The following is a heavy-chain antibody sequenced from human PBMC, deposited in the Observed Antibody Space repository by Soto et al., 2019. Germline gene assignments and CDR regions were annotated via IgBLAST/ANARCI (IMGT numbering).Heavy chain of an antibody. J-gene: IGHJ6*02. Sequence: SVKVSCKASGGTFSSYAISWVRQAPGQGLEWMGGIIPIFGTANYAQKFQGRVTITADESTSTAYMELSSLRSEDTAVYYCARSIAVAGREENYYYYYGMDVWGQGTTVTVSS. V-gene: IGHV1-69*13. CDR3: ARSIAVAGREENYYYYYGMDV. CDR2: IIPIFGTA. D-gene: IGHD6-19*01. CDR1: GGTFSSYA.